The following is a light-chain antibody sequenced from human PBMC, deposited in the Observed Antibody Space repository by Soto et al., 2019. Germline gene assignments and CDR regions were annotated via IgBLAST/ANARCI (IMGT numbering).Light chain of an antibody. J-gene: IGKJ4*01. CDR3: QQYGSSPPLT. CDR1: QSVSSSY. Sequence: EFVLTQSPGTLSLSPGERATLSCRASQSVSSSYLAWYQQKPGQAPRILIYGASTRATGIPDRFCGSGSGTDFTLTISRLEPEDFALYYCQQYGSSPPLTFGGGTKVEIK. CDR2: GAS. V-gene: IGKV3-20*01.